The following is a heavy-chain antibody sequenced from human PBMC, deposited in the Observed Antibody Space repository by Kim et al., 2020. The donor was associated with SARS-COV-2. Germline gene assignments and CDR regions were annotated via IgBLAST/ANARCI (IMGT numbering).Heavy chain of an antibody. Sequence: GGSLRLSCAASGFTFSSYAMSWVRQAPGKGLEWVSAISGSGSSTYYADSVKGRFTISRDNSKNTLYLQMNSLRAEDTAVYYCANYAARWYYYGMDVWGQGATVTVSS. V-gene: IGHV3-23*01. D-gene: IGHD2-2*01. CDR2: ISGSGSST. J-gene: IGHJ6*02. CDR3: ANYAARWYYYGMDV. CDR1: GFTFSSYA.